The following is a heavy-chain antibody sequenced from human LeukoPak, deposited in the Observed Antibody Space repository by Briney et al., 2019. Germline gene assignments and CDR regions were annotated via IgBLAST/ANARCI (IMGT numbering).Heavy chain of an antibody. V-gene: IGHV3-33*01. D-gene: IGHD7-27*01. CDR1: GFTFSIYG. J-gene: IGHJ4*02. CDR2: IWYDGSNK. CDR3: ARVQLGNSRQIVY. Sequence: PGGSLRLSCAASGFTFSIYGMHCVRQAPGKGLEWVAVIWYDGSNKYYADSVKGRFTISRDNSKNTLYLEMNSLRAEDTAVYYCARVQLGNSRQIVYWGEGTLVTVSS.